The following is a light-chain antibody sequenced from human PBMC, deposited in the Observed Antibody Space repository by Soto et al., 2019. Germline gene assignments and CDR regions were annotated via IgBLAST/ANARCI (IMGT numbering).Light chain of an antibody. CDR2: DAS. Sequence: DIQMTQSPSTLSASVGDRVATTCRASQSITNRLAWYQQKPGKVPKLLIYDASSLESGVPSRFSGSASGTEFTLTISSLQPDDFATYYCQQYNTYPWTFGQGTKVDIK. CDR3: QQYNTYPWT. CDR1: QSITNR. J-gene: IGKJ1*01. V-gene: IGKV1-5*01.